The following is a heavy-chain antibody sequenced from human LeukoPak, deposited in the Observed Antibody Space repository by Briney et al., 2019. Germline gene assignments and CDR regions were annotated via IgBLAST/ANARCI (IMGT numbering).Heavy chain of an antibody. CDR2: IYYSGGT. D-gene: IGHD3-22*01. Sequence: SETLSLTCTVSGGSINYYYWMWIRQPPGKGLEWIDYIYYSGGTHYNPSLKSRVTMLVDTSKNQFSLKLSPVTAADTAVYYCARVRTDSSGYYYFDYWGQGTLVTVSS. J-gene: IGHJ4*02. CDR1: GGSINYYY. V-gene: IGHV4-59*08. CDR3: ARVRTDSSGYYYFDY.